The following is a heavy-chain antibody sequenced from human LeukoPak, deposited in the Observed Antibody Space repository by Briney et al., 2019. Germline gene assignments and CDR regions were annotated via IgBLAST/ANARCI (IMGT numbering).Heavy chain of an antibody. Sequence: PGGSLRLSCAASGFTFSSYGMHWVRQAPGKGLEWVAVIWYDGSNKYYADSVKGRFTISRDNSKNTLYLQMNSLRAEDTAVYYCARERFSSGLDYWGQGTLVTVSS. CDR2: IWYDGSNK. V-gene: IGHV3-33*01. J-gene: IGHJ4*02. CDR1: GFTFSSYG. D-gene: IGHD6-19*01. CDR3: ARERFSSGLDY.